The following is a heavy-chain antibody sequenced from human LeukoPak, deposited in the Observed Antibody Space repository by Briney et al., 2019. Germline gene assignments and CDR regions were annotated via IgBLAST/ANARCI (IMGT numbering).Heavy chain of an antibody. CDR1: GGSMNSYY. V-gene: IGHV4-59*01. J-gene: IGHJ3*02. CDR2: IYYSGST. CDR3: AREGWYYYDSSGENAFDI. D-gene: IGHD3-22*01. Sequence: SETLSLTCSVSGGSMNSYYWSWIRQSPGKGLEWIGYIYYSGSTNYNPSLKSRVTISVDTSKNQFSLKLSSVTAADTAVYYCAREGWYYYDSSGENAFDIWGQGTMVTVSS.